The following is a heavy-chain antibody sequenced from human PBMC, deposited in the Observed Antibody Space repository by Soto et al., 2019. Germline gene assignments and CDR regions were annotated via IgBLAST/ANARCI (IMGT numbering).Heavy chain of an antibody. CDR1: GYTFTTYA. V-gene: IGHV1-3*04. CDR2: INTGNGNT. CDR3: TRVGDHYGSGFDY. Sequence: QVQLVQSGAEVKKPGASVMVSCKASGYTFTTYAMHWVRQAPGQSLEWMGWINTGNGNTKYSHRFQGRVTFTRDKSANIAYMQLSSLRSEDTAVYYCTRVGDHYGSGFDYWGQGMLVTVSS. J-gene: IGHJ4*02. D-gene: IGHD3-10*01.